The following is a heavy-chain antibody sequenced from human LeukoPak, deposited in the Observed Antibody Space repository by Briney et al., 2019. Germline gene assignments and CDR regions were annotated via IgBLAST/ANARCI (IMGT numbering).Heavy chain of an antibody. CDR1: GGSISSSNFC. V-gene: IGHV4-39*01. D-gene: IGHD5/OR15-5a*01. J-gene: IGHJ4*02. CDR2: FCYTGNI. CDR3: AILRKEAYFDY. Sequence: PSETLSLTCTDSGGSISSSNFCWGWIRQPPRKGLEWIGTFCYTGNIYYSPSLRSRVTVSLDTSKNQFSLKVSSVTAADTAVYYCAILRKEAYFDYWGQGTLVTVSS.